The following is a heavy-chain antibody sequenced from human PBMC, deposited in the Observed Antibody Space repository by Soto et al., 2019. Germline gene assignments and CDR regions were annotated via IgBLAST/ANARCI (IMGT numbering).Heavy chain of an antibody. CDR3: ASATSIAIGLRN. J-gene: IGHJ4*02. D-gene: IGHD6-6*01. CDR2: SSALNGYT. Sequence: ASVTGSCTASGFTFPPHGFTWVLQAPGQWLEWMGWSSALNGYTNYAQNFQGRLTITTDSSTSTAYMELRSLRSDDTAVYYCASATSIAIGLRNWGQGTLVTFAS. CDR1: GFTFPPHG. V-gene: IGHV1-18*01.